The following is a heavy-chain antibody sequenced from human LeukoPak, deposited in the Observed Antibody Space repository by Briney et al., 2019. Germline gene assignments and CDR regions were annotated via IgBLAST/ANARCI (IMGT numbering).Heavy chain of an antibody. CDR1: GFTFSTFA. Sequence: GSLRLSCAASGFTFSTFAMIWVRQPPGKGLEWIGEINHSGSTNYNPSLKSRVTISVDTSKNQFSLKLSSVTAADTAVYYCARRAEYGGSLTNFDYWGQGTLVTVSS. CDR3: ARRAEYGGSLTNFDY. V-gene: IGHV4-34*01. J-gene: IGHJ4*02. CDR2: INHSGST. D-gene: IGHD5-12*01.